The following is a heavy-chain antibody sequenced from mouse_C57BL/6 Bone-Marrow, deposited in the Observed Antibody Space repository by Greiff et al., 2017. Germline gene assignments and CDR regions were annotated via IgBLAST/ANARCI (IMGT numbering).Heavy chain of an antibody. V-gene: IGHV1-19*01. CDR3: GYLLMDY. CDR1: GYTFTDYY. D-gene: IGHD2-1*01. Sequence: DVKLVESGPVLVKPGASVKMSCKASGYTFTDYYMNWVKQSHGKSLEWIGVINPYNGGTSYNQKFKGKATLTVDKSSSTAYMELNSLTSEDSAVYYCGYLLMDYWGQGTSVTVSS. CDR2: INPYNGGT. J-gene: IGHJ4*01.